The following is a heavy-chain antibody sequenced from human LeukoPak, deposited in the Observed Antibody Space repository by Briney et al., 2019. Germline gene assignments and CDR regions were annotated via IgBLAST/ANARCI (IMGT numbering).Heavy chain of an antibody. Sequence: SGPTLVNPTETLTLTCTVPGFSLSNARMGVSWIRQPPGKALEWLAHIFSNDEKSYSTSLKSRLTISKDTSKSQVVLTMTNMDPVDTATYYCARIFPIAAAGFDYWGQGTLVTVSS. J-gene: IGHJ4*02. V-gene: IGHV2-26*01. CDR2: IFSNDEK. CDR1: GFSLSNARMG. CDR3: ARIFPIAAAGFDY. D-gene: IGHD6-13*01.